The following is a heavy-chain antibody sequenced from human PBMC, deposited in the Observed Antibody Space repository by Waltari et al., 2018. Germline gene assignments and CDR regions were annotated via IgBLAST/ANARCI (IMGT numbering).Heavy chain of an antibody. V-gene: IGHV4-4*02. J-gene: IGHJ4*02. D-gene: IGHD2-15*01. CDR1: GDSMSSTDW. CDR3: ARDRGRGIYLDS. CDR2: VRGDGRA. Sequence: QLKLEESGPRLVKHSGTLSRTCTISGDSMSSTDWYSWVRQSPAKGLEWIGQVRGDGRANYHPSFASRVTVSVDRTSDRFSLRMTSATTADTAMYFCARDRGRGIYLDSWGQGILVTVSP.